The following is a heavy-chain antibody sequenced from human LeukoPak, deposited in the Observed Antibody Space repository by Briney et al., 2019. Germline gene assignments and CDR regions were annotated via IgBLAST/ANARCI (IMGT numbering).Heavy chain of an antibody. J-gene: IGHJ4*02. D-gene: IGHD6-19*01. Sequence: PGGSLRLSCEASGFTDSTNYMSWVRQAPGKGLEWVSVIYSGGSTYYADSVMGRFTISRDNSKNTLYLQMNSLRAEDTAVYYCARAESGQWYIDYWGQGTLVTVSS. CDR2: IYSGGST. CDR3: ARAESGQWYIDY. CDR1: GFTDSTNY. V-gene: IGHV3-66*01.